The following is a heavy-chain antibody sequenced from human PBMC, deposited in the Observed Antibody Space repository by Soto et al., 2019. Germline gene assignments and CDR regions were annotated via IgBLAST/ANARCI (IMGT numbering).Heavy chain of an antibody. CDR2: IRSKAYGGTT. J-gene: IGHJ6*02. CDR3: TRGGNWNDGMRYYYYYGMDV. Sequence: PGGSLRLSCTASGFTFGDYAMSWFRQAPGKGLEWVGFIRSKAYGGTTEYAASVKGRFTISRDDSKSIAYLQMNSLKTEDAAVYYCTRGGNWNDGMRYYYYYGMDVWGQGTTVTVSS. V-gene: IGHV3-49*03. D-gene: IGHD1-1*01. CDR1: GFTFGDYA.